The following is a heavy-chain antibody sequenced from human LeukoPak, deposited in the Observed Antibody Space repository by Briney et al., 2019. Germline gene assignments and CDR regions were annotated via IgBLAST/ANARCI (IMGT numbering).Heavy chain of an antibody. J-gene: IGHJ5*02. CDR3: ARQYLYCSSTSCYEAYNWFDP. Sequence: GSLRLSCAASGFTVSSNYMSWVRQPPGKGLEWIGEINHSGSTNYNPSLKSRVTISVDTSKNQFSLKLSSVTAADTAVYYCARQYLYCSSTSCYEAYNWFDPWGQGTLVTVSS. CDR1: GFTVSSNY. CDR2: INHSGST. V-gene: IGHV4-34*01. D-gene: IGHD2-2*01.